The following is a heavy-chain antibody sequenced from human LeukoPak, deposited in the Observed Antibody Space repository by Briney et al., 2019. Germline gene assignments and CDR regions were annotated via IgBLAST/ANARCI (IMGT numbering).Heavy chain of an antibody. D-gene: IGHD5-24*01. CDR1: GFTFTNYW. J-gene: IGHJ3*02. Sequence: GGSLRLSCAASGFTFTNYWMSWVRQAPGKGLELVANIKQDRSEKYYVDSVKGRFTISRDNAKNSLYLQMNSLRAEDTAVYYCARGLEAFDIWGQGTMITVSS. V-gene: IGHV3-7*01. CDR3: ARGLEAFDI. CDR2: IKQDRSEK.